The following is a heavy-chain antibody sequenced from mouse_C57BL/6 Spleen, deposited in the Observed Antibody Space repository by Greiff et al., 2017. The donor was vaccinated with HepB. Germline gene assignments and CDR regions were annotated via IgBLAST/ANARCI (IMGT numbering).Heavy chain of an antibody. V-gene: IGHV5-17*01. Sequence: EVKVVESGGGLVKPGGSLKLSCAASGFTFSDYGMHWVRQAPEKGLEWVAYISSGSSTIYYADTVKGRFTISRDNAKNTLCLQMTSLRSEDTAMYYCARDGGNYGVYAMDYWGQGTSVTVSS. CDR1: GFTFSDYG. CDR2: ISSGSSTI. J-gene: IGHJ4*01. CDR3: ARDGGNYGVYAMDY. D-gene: IGHD2-1*01.